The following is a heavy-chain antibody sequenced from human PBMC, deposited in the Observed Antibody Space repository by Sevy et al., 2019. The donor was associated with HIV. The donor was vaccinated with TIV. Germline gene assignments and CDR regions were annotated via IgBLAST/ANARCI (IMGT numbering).Heavy chain of an antibody. D-gene: IGHD2-2*01. CDR1: GFTFSSYS. CDR2: ISSSSYI. Sequence: GGSLRLSCAASGFTFSSYSMNWVRQAPGKGLEWVSSISSSSYIYYADSVKGRFTISRDNAKNSLYLQMNSLRAEDTAVYYCARDDIVVVPAAIGYSYGMDVWGQGTTVTVS. V-gene: IGHV3-21*01. CDR3: ARDDIVVVPAAIGYSYGMDV. J-gene: IGHJ6*02.